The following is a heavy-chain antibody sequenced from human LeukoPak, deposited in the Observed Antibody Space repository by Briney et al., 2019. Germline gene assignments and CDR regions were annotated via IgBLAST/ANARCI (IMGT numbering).Heavy chain of an antibody. CDR1: GFTFDDYA. J-gene: IGHJ3*02. D-gene: IGHD3-16*01. CDR3: AKDTGDDLGHVGAFYI. V-gene: IGHV3-9*01. Sequence: GRSLRLSCAASGFTFDDYAMHWVRQAPGKGLEWVSGIGWSSGSIGYADSVKGRFTISRDNAKNTLYLQMNSLRAEDTALNYCAKDTGDDLGHVGAFYIWGQGTMVTVSS. CDR2: IGWSSGSI.